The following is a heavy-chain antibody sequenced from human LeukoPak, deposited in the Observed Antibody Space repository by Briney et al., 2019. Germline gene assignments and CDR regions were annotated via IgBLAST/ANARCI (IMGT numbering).Heavy chain of an antibody. Sequence: GASVKVSFKASGGTFSSYAISWVRQAPGQGLEWMGGIIPIFGTANYAQKFQGRVTITTDESTSTAYMELSSLRSEDTAVYYCARGPYYYDSSGYPYYYYYMDVWGKGPTVTVSS. J-gene: IGHJ6*03. D-gene: IGHD3-22*01. CDR1: GGTFSSYA. CDR3: ARGPYYYDSSGYPYYYYYMDV. CDR2: IIPIFGTA. V-gene: IGHV1-69*05.